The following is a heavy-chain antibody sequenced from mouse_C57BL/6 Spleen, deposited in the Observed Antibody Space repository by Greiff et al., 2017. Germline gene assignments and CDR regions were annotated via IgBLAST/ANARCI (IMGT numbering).Heavy chain of an antibody. V-gene: IGHV5-16*01. Sequence: EVMLVESEGGLVQPGSSMKLSCTASGFTFSDYYMAWVRQVPEKGLEWVANINYDGSSTYYLDSLKSRFIISRDNAKNILYLQMSSLKSEDTATYYCARDGYPYWYFDVWGTGTTVTVSS. D-gene: IGHD2-2*01. CDR3: ARDGYPYWYFDV. CDR1: GFTFSDYY. CDR2: INYDGSST. J-gene: IGHJ1*03.